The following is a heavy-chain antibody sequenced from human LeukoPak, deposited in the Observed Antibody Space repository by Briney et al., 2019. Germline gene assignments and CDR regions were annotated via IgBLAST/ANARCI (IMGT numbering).Heavy chain of an antibody. Sequence: GGSLRLSCAASGFAFSSYAMHWVRQAPGKGLEWVAVISYDGSNKYYADSVKGRFTISRDNSKNTLYLQMNSLRAEDTAVYYCARDGITMRILEYWGQGTLVTVSS. J-gene: IGHJ4*02. CDR2: ISYDGSNK. CDR1: GFAFSSYA. CDR3: ARDGITMRILEY. D-gene: IGHD3-10*01. V-gene: IGHV3-30*04.